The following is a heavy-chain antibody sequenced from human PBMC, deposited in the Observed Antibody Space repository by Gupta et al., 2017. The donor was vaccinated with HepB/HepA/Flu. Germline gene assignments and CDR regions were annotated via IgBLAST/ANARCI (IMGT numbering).Heavy chain of an antibody. Sequence: QVQLVQSGPEVKKPGASVMVSCKAYGYTFTGYYMHWVRQAPGQGLEWMGWINPNSGGTNYAQKFQGWVTMTRDTSISTAYMELSRLRSDDTAVYYCARAYSYGKRLDYWGQGTLVTVSS. J-gene: IGHJ4*02. CDR2: INPNSGGT. CDR1: GYTFTGYY. D-gene: IGHD5-18*01. V-gene: IGHV1-2*04. CDR3: ARAYSYGKRLDY.